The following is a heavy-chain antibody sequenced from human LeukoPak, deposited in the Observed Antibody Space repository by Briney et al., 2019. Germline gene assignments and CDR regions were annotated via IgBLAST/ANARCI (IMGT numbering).Heavy chain of an antibody. V-gene: IGHV4-4*02. CDR3: TTDFSNYDLDY. Sequence: PSETLSLTCAVSGGSISSSNWWSWVRQPPGKGLEWIGEIYHSGSTNYNPSLKSRVTISVDKSKNQFSLKLSSVTAADTAEYYCTTDFSNYDLDYWGQGTLVTVSS. CDR2: IYHSGST. J-gene: IGHJ4*02. CDR1: GGSISSSNW. D-gene: IGHD4-11*01.